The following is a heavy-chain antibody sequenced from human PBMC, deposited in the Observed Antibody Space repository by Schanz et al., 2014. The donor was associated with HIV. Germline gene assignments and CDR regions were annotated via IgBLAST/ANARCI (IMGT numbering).Heavy chain of an antibody. CDR1: GFTFSNAW. CDR3: ANSGYCTSGVCYTRGYDTDV. CDR2: ISYDGSNK. V-gene: IGHV3-33*08. Sequence: VQLVESGGGLVKPGGSLRLSCAASGFTFSNAWMNWVRQAPGKGLEWVAIISYDGSNKDYADSVKGRFTISRDKSKSTLYLQMNSLRAEDTAVYYCANSGYCTSGVCYTRGYDTDVWGQGTTVTVSS. J-gene: IGHJ6*02. D-gene: IGHD2-8*01.